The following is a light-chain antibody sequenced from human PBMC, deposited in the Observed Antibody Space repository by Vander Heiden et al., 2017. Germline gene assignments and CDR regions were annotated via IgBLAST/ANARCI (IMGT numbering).Light chain of an antibody. Sequence: DIQMTQSPSSLSASVGDRVTITCRASQSISSYLNWYQQKPGKAPKLLIYAASSLQSGGPSRFSGSGSGTDFTITISSLQPEDFATYYCQQSYSTHWTFGQGTKVEIK. CDR2: AAS. CDR3: QQSYSTHWT. J-gene: IGKJ1*01. CDR1: QSISSY. V-gene: IGKV1-39*01.